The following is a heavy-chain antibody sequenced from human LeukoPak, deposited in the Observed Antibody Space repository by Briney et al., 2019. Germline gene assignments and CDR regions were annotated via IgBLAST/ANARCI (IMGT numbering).Heavy chain of an antibody. Sequence: SGTLSLTCAVSGGSISSSNWWSWVRQPPGKGLEWIGEIYHSGSTNYNPSLKSRVTISVDKSKNQFSLKLSSVTAADTAVYYCARRRSCSGGSCYRPAYFDYWGQGTLVTVSS. J-gene: IGHJ4*02. CDR3: ARRRSCSGGSCYRPAYFDY. V-gene: IGHV4-4*02. D-gene: IGHD2-15*01. CDR2: IYHSGST. CDR1: GGSISSSNW.